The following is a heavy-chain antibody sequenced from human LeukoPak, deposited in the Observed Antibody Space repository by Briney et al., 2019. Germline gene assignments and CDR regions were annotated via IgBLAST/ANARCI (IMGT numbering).Heavy chain of an antibody. V-gene: IGHV4-39*01. CDR1: GGSISSSSYY. CDR2: IYYSGST. Sequence: SETLSLACTVSGGSISSSSYYWGWIRQPPGKGLEWTGSIYYSGSTYYNPSLKSRVTIYVATSKNQFSLKLSSVTAADTAVYYCARRKDRWYSSSWYYFDYWGQGTLVTVSS. D-gene: IGHD6-13*01. J-gene: IGHJ4*02. CDR3: ARRKDRWYSSSWYYFDY.